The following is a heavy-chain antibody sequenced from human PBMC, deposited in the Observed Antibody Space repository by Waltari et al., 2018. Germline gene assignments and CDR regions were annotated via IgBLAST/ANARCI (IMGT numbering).Heavy chain of an antibody. D-gene: IGHD3-22*01. J-gene: IGHJ3*02. V-gene: IGHV2-5*01. CDR1: GFSRSTSGVG. CDR3: AHDFPSYYDSSGYDAFVI. CDR2: IYWNDDK. Sequence: QITLKESGPTLVKPTKTLQLTCTFSGFSRSTSGVGVGWIRQPRGKALEWLALIYWNDDKRYSPSLKSRLTITKYTSNNQVVLTMTNMAPVDTATYYCAHDFPSYYDSSGYDAFVIWGQGTIVTVSS.